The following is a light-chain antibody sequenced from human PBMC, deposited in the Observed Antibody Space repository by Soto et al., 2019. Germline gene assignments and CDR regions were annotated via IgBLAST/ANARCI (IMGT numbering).Light chain of an antibody. V-gene: IGLV2-23*01. CDR1: SSDVGSYNL. J-gene: IGLJ3*02. Sequence: QSVLTQPAPVSGSPGQSITISCTGTSSDVGSYNLVSWYQHHPGKAPKLMIYDGNKRPSGVSNRFSGSKSGNTASLTISGLQAEDEADYHCCSYSGSSTWVFGGGTKLTVL. CDR3: CSYSGSSTWV. CDR2: DGN.